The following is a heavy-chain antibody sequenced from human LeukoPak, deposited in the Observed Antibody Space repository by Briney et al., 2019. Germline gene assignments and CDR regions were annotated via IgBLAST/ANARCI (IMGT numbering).Heavy chain of an antibody. J-gene: IGHJ3*02. CDR1: GGSFSGYY. CDR2: INHSGST. D-gene: IGHD1-26*01. CDR3: ARRYYRGIVGARTRDAFDI. Sequence: SGTLSLTCAVYGGSFSGYYWSWIRQPPGKGLEWIGEINHSGSTNYNPSLKSRVTISVDTSKNQFSLKLSSVTAADTAVYYCARRYYRGIVGARTRDAFDIWGQGTMVTVSS. V-gene: IGHV4-34*01.